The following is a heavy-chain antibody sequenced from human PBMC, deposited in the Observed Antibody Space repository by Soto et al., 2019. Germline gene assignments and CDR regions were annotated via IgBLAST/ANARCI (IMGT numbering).Heavy chain of an antibody. Sequence: GESLKISCQGSGYSFTSYWIGWVRQMPGKGLEWMWIIYPGDSDTRYSPSFQGQVTISADKSISTAYLQWSSLKTSDTAMYYCARRGGDSSGYYGYGGQGTLVPVSS. CDR1: GYSFTSYW. V-gene: IGHV5-51*01. CDR2: IYPGDSDT. CDR3: ARRGGDSSGYYGY. J-gene: IGHJ4*02. D-gene: IGHD3-22*01.